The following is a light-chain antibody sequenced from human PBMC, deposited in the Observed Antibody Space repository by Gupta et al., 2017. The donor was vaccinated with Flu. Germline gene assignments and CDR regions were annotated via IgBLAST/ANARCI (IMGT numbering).Light chain of an antibody. Sequence: DIVMTQSPASLAVSLGERATINCKSSQSVLYSSNNKNYLAWFQQKPGQPPKLLFYWASTRESGVPDRFSGSGSGTDFTLTISSLQAEDVAVYYCQQYYIPPLTFGGGTKVEIK. J-gene: IGKJ4*01. CDR3: QQYYIPPLT. V-gene: IGKV4-1*01. CDR2: WAS. CDR1: QSVLYSSNNKNY.